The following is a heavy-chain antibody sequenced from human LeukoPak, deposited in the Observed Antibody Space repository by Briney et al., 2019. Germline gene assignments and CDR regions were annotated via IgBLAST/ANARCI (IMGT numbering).Heavy chain of an antibody. Sequence: PGGSLRLSCAASGFTFSSYGMTWVRQAPGKGLEWVSILYPEGNTYYADSVKGRFTISRDTSKNTVYLQMFSLRAEDTAVYHCVRGLGWFYYAFDIWGQGTPVTVSS. V-gene: IGHV3-66*01. CDR1: GFTFSSYG. CDR3: VRGLGWFYYAFDI. J-gene: IGHJ3*02. D-gene: IGHD3-10*01. CDR2: LYPEGNT.